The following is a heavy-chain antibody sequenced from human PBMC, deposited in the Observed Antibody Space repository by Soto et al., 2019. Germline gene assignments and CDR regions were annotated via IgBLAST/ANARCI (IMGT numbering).Heavy chain of an antibody. V-gene: IGHV1-46*03. Sequence: ASVKVSCKASGYTFTGYYMHWVRQAPGQGLEWMGIINPSGGSTSYAQKFQGRVTMTRDTSTSTVYMELSSLRSEDTAVYYCAGSLSSSFDFDYWGQGTLVTVSS. D-gene: IGHD6-13*01. J-gene: IGHJ4*02. CDR2: INPSGGST. CDR1: GYTFTGYY. CDR3: AGSLSSSFDFDY.